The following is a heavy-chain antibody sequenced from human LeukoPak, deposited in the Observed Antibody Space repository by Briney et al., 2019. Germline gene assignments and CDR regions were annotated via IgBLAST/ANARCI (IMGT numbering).Heavy chain of an antibody. CDR3: AKDSHCSSTSCYVDY. J-gene: IGHJ4*02. V-gene: IGHV3-30-3*01. CDR2: ISYDGSNK. CDR1: GFTFSSYA. Sequence: GGSLRLSCAASGFTFSSYAMHWVRQAPGKGLEWVAVISYDGSNKYYADSVKGRFTISRDNSKNTLYLQMNSLRAEDTAVYYCAKDSHCSSTSCYVDYWGQGTLVTVSS. D-gene: IGHD2-2*01.